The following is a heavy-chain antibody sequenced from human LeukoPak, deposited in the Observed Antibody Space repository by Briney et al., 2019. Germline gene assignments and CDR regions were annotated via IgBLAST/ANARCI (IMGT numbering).Heavy chain of an antibody. J-gene: IGHJ6*02. CDR1: GGSFSGYY. D-gene: IGHD6-19*01. V-gene: IGHV4-34*01. Sequence: SETLSLTCAVYGGSFSGYYWSWIRQPPGKGLEWIGEINHSGSTNYNPSLKSRVTISVDTSKNQFSLKLSSVTAADTAVYYCARGKWLVLRHFNYYYYYGMDVWGQGTTVTVSS. CDR3: ARGKWLVLRHFNYYYYYGMDV. CDR2: INHSGST.